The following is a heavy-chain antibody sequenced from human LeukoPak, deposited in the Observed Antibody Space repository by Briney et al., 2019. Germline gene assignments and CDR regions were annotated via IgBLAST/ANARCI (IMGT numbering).Heavy chain of an antibody. CDR1: GYSFTSYD. V-gene: IGHV1-8*01. CDR2: MNPNSGNV. CDR3: ARGRWDIVATIPDH. D-gene: IGHD5-12*01. Sequence: ASVTVSCKASGYSFTSYDINWVRQATGQGLEWMGWMNPNSGNVGSAQKFLGRLTMTRSTSISTAYMELSSLRSEDTAVYYCARGRWDIVATIPDHWGQGTLVTVSS. J-gene: IGHJ4*02.